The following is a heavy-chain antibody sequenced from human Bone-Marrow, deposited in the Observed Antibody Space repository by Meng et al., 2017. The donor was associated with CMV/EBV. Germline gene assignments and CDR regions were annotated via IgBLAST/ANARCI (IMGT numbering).Heavy chain of an antibody. D-gene: IGHD6-13*01. Sequence: ASVKVSCKASGYTFTGYYMHWVRQAPGQGLEWMGWINPNSGGTNYAQKFQGRVTMTRDTSISTAYMELSSLRSEDTAVYYCARVPRYSSSWYWFDPWGQGTLVTVSS. CDR3: ARVPRYSSSWYWFDP. V-gene: IGHV1-2*02. CDR2: INPNSGGT. J-gene: IGHJ5*02. CDR1: GYTFTGYY.